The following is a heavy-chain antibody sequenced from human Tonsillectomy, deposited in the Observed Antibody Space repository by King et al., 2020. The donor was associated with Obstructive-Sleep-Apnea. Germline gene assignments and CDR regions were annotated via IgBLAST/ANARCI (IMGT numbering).Heavy chain of an antibody. CDR2: ISGGGVST. V-gene: IGHV3-23*04. D-gene: IGHD5-18*01. Sequence: QLVQSGGGSVQPGGSLRLSCAASGFTFISYVMNWVRHTPGKGLEWFSGISGGGVSTYYADSVKGRFTISRDNSKNTLYLQMSSLRADDTAVYYCAKPKGTYGGYRMDIDFWGQGTLVNVSS. CDR1: GFTFISYV. J-gene: IGHJ4*02. CDR3: AKPKGTYGGYRMDIDF.